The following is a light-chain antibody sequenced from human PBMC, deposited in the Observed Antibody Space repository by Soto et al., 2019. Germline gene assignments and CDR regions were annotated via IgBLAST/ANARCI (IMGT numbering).Light chain of an antibody. V-gene: IGKV3-15*01. CDR1: QSVSIL. CDR3: QQYNNWPLT. CDR2: DTS. J-gene: IGKJ1*01. Sequence: IVLTQSPATLSVSPGERATLSCRASQSVSILLSWYQQKPRQAPRLLIYDTSTRATGIPARFSGSGSGTDFTLTISSLQSEDFAVYYCQQYNNWPLTFGQGTKVDIK.